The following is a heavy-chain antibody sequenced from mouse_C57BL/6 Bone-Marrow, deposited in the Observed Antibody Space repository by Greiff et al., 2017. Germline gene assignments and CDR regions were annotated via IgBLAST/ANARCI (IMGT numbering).Heavy chain of an antibody. D-gene: IGHD1-1*01. CDR1: GYTFTSYW. CDR3: AREGYDYGSSSFAY. Sequence: QVQLQQPGAELVMPGASVKLSCKASGYTFTSYWMHWVKQRPGQGLEWIGEIDPSDSYTNYNQKFKGKSTLTVDKSSSTAYMQLSSLTSEDAAVYYCAREGYDYGSSSFAYWGQGTLVTVSA. J-gene: IGHJ3*01. CDR2: IDPSDSYT. V-gene: IGHV1-69*01.